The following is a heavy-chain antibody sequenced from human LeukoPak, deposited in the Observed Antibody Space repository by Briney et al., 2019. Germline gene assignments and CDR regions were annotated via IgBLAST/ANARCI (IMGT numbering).Heavy chain of an antibody. J-gene: IGHJ4*02. V-gene: IGHV3-30*02. CDR3: ARGYCSGGTCYFDY. D-gene: IGHD2-15*01. CDR2: IRYDGNNK. CDR1: GFIFSSYG. Sequence: GGSLRLSCAASGFIFSSYGMHWVRQAPGKGLEWVAFIRYDGNNKYYADSVKGRFTISRDNSKNTLYLQMNSLRVEDTAVYYCARGYCSGGTCYFDYWGQGTLVTVSS.